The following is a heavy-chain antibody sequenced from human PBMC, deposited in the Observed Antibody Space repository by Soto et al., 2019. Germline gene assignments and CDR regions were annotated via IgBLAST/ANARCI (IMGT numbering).Heavy chain of an antibody. V-gene: IGHV4-39*01. CDR2: IYYSGST. Sequence: PSETLSLTCAVSGGSISSSSYYWGWIRQPPGKGLEWIGSIYYSGSTYYNPSLKSRVTISVDTSKNQFSLKLSSVTAADTAVYYCVRQAAQLLNYFDYWGQGTLVTVSS. CDR1: GGSISSSSYY. CDR3: VRQAAQLLNYFDY. J-gene: IGHJ4*02. D-gene: IGHD2-2*01.